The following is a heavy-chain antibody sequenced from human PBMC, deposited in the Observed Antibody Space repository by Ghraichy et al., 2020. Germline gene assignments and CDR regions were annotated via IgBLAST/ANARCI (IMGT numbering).Heavy chain of an antibody. CDR3: ARDSPPRYGDYVGNGMDV. D-gene: IGHD4-17*01. CDR2: IYYSGST. CDR1: GGSISSYY. V-gene: IGHV4-59*01. Sequence: SETLSLTCTVSGGSISSYYWSWIRQPPGKGLEWIGYIYYSGSTNYNPSLKSRVTISVDTSKNQFSLKLSSVTAADTAVYYCARDSPPRYGDYVGNGMDVWGQGTTVTVSS. J-gene: IGHJ6*02.